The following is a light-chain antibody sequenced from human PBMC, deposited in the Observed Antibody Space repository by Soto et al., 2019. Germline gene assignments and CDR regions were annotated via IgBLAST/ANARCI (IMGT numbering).Light chain of an antibody. J-gene: IGKJ1*01. Sequence: EIVTTESPVTMSVSPGERHTVPCRLSQSVSSELAWYQQKPGQAPRLLRYGASTRATGIPARFSGSGSGTEFTLTISSLQSEDFAIYYGQQYKNWPSWTFGQGTKV. CDR1: QSVSSE. CDR3: QQYKNWPSWT. CDR2: GAS. V-gene: IGKV3-15*01.